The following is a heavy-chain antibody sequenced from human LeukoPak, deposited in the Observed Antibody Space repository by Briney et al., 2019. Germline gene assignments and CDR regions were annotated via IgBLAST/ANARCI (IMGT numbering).Heavy chain of an antibody. J-gene: IGHJ3*02. V-gene: IGHV3-23*01. CDR1: GFPFSSYA. D-gene: IGHD5-12*01. CDR2: ISGSGGST. CDR3: AKDRSGSHIDAFYI. Sequence: GGPQRLFCAASGFPFSSYAMIWLRRAPGRGLEWVSAISGSGGSTYYADSVKGRFTISRDNSKNTLYLLMNSLRAEDTALYYCAKDRSGSHIDAFYIWGQGTMGTASS.